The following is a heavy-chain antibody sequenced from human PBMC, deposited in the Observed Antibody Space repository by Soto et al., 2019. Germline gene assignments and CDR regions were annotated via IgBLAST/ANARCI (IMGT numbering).Heavy chain of an antibody. V-gene: IGHV4-38-2*01. D-gene: IGHD3-22*01. CDR1: VYSIISGYY. CDR2: SYHGGST. CDR3: ARVGPWVPYYYDSSPYTFENWFDP. J-gene: IGHJ5*02. Sequence: PSETLALICAMSVYSIISGYYCDGLREPPGEGLECIGSSYHGGSTYYIPSLDSRVTLSIDMNNNHVSLILNSVTAADTAVYYCARVGPWVPYYYDSSPYTFENWFDPWGQGTLVTVSS.